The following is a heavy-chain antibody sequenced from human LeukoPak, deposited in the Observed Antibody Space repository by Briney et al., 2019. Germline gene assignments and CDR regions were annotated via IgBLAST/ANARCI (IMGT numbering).Heavy chain of an antibody. V-gene: IGHV4-59*08. CDR2: IYYSGST. D-gene: IGHD2-15*01. CDR3: ARRLGYCSGGCCPNWFDP. J-gene: IGHJ5*02. CDR1: GGSISSYY. Sequence: SETLSLTCTVSGGSISSYYWSWIRQPPGKGLEWIGYIYYSGSTNYNPSLKSRVTISVDTSKNQFSLKLSSVTAADTAVYYCARRLGYCSGGCCPNWFDPWGQGTLVTVSS.